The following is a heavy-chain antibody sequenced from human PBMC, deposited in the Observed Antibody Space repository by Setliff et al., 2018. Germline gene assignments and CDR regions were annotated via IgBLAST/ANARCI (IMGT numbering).Heavy chain of an antibody. CDR3: ARDGSSSWYAGMD. J-gene: IGHJ4*02. V-gene: IGHV4-4*07. Sequence: SETLSLTCTVSGGSISSYYWSWIRQPAGKGLEWIGRIYTSGSTNYNPSLKSRVTMSIDTSKNQFSLKLSSVTAADAAVYYCARDGSSSWYAGMDWGQGTLVTVSS. CDR2: IYTSGST. D-gene: IGHD6-13*01. CDR1: GGSISSYY.